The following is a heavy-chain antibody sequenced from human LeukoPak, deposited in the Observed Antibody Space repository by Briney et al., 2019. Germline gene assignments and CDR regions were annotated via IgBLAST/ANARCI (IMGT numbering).Heavy chain of an antibody. D-gene: IGHD1-1*01. CDR1: GGSVSSSSYS. CDR3: ARHWNLLYYFDY. J-gene: IGHJ4*02. CDR2: MYHSGST. V-gene: IGHV4-39*01. Sequence: SGTLSLTCNVSGGSVSSSSYSWGWVRQPPGKGLEWIGSMYHSGSTYHNPSLRSRVTMSVDMSKNQFSLKLSSVTAADTAVYYCARHWNLLYYFDYWGQGTLVTVSS.